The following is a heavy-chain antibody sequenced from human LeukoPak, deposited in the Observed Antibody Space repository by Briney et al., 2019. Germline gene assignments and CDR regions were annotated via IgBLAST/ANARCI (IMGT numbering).Heavy chain of an antibody. V-gene: IGHV4-39*07. CDR1: GGSISSSSYY. D-gene: IGHD2-15*01. J-gene: IGHJ5*02. Sequence: SETLSLTCTVSGGSISSSSYYWGWIRQPPGKGLEWVGSIYYSGSTNYNPSLKSRVTISVDTSKNQFSLKLSSVTAADTAVYYCARAFYCSGGSCYSARFDPWGQGTLVTVSS. CDR3: ARAFYCSGGSCYSARFDP. CDR2: IYYSGST.